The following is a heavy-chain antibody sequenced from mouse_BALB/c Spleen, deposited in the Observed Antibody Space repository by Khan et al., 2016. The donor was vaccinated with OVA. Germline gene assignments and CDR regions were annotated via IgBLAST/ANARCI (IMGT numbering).Heavy chain of an antibody. Sequence: EVELVESGGGLVKPGGWLKLSCAASGFTFSSFVMSWVRPTPEKRLEWVATISSAGTYTYYPDSVKGRFTISRDNAKTTLYLQMNMLRSEETAIYYGANGNYGWFAYWGQGTLVTVSA. V-gene: IGHV5-6*01. CDR3: ANGNYGWFAY. CDR2: ISSAGTYT. CDR1: GFTFSSFV. D-gene: IGHD2-1*01. J-gene: IGHJ3*01.